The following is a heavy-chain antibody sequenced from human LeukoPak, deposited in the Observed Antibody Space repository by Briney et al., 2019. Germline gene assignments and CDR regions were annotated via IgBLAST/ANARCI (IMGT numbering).Heavy chain of an antibody. J-gene: IGHJ2*01. CDR1: GGSISSSSYY. V-gene: IGHV4-39*01. CDR3: ARQDSSSWYVFWYFDL. Sequence: SETLSLTCTVSGGSISSSSYYWGWIRQPPGKWLEWIGSIYYSGSTYYNPSLKSLVNISVDTSKNQTSLKLSSATAADTAVYYCARQDSSSWYVFWYFDLWGRGTLVTVSS. CDR2: IYYSGST. D-gene: IGHD6-13*01.